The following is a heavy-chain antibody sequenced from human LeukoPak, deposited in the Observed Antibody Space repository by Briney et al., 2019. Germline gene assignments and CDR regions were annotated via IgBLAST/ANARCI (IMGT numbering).Heavy chain of an antibody. J-gene: IGHJ6*02. CDR2: ISYDGSNK. CDR3: AIPPLSNYYYGMDV. V-gene: IGHV3-30-3*01. D-gene: IGHD2-2*01. CDR1: GFTFSSYA. Sequence: GRSLRLSCAASGFTFSSYAMHWVRQAPGKGLEWVAVISYDGSNKYYADSVKGRFTISRDNSKNTLYLQMNSLRAEDTAVYYCAIPPLSNYYYGMDVWGQGTTVTVSS.